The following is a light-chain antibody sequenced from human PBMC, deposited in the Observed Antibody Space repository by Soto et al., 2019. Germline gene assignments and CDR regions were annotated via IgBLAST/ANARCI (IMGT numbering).Light chain of an antibody. Sequence: QSALTQPASVSGSPGQSITISCTGTSSDVGDYNYVSWYQQHPGKAPKLMIYEVSNRPLGVSNRFSGSKSGNTASLTISGLQAEDEADYYCSSYTRSSTLYVFGTGTKLTVL. CDR3: SSYTRSSTLYV. V-gene: IGLV2-14*01. CDR1: SSDVGDYNY. J-gene: IGLJ1*01. CDR2: EVS.